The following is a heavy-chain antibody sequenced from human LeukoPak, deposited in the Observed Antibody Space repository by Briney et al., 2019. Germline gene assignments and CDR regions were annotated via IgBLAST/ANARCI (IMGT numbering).Heavy chain of an antibody. Sequence: GGSLRLSCAASGFTFDDYATHWVRQAPGKGLEWVSGISWNSGNIGYADSVKGRFTISRDNAKKSLYLQMNSLRAEDTALYYCASFDRGAVAATGYWGQGTLVTVSS. CDR3: ASFDRGAVAATGY. CDR1: GFTFDDYA. V-gene: IGHV3-9*01. CDR2: ISWNSGNI. D-gene: IGHD6-19*01. J-gene: IGHJ4*02.